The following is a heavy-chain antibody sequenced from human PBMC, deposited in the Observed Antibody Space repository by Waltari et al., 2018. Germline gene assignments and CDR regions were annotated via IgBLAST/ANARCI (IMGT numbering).Heavy chain of an antibody. CDR3: ARYLNWGLPRFDN. V-gene: IGHV3-20*04. D-gene: IGHD3-16*01. CDR2: ITWNGGII. CDR1: GFKFTDYG. J-gene: IGHJ4*02. Sequence: EVQLAESGGAVVRPGGSLRLTCVASGFKFTDYGMSWVRRVPGKGLECVSGITWNGGIISYSDSVKGRFTITRDNDKNSLSLQMTSLRVEDTALYYCARYLNWGLPRFDNWGQGTQVTVSS.